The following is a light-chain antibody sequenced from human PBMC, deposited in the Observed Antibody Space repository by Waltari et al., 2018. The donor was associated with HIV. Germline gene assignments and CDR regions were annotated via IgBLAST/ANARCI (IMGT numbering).Light chain of an antibody. J-gene: IGLJ3*02. V-gene: IGLV6-57*01. CDR2: EDN. CDR3: QSYDTKTQWA. CDR1: SGSIGSNY. Sequence: NFMLTQPHSVSGSAGKTVTISCTRDSGSIGSNYVQWFQQRPGSSPRTLIFEDNQRPSGVSYRFPASIDSSSNSATLTISGLKTEDEGHYYCQSYDTKTQWAFGGGSKLTFL.